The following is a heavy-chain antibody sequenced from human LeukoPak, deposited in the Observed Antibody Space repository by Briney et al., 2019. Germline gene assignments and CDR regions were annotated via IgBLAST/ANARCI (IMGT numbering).Heavy chain of an antibody. J-gene: IGHJ4*02. CDR2: IIPIFGTA. CDR1: GGSFNRYA. Sequence: GASVKVSCKASGGSFNRYAISWVRQAPGQGLEWMGGIIPIFGTANYAQKFQGRVTITADEYTSTAYMELSSLRSEDTAVYYCARAVEFRRDGYNFGYWGQGTLVTVSS. V-gene: IGHV1-69*13. D-gene: IGHD5-24*01. CDR3: ARAVEFRRDGYNFGY.